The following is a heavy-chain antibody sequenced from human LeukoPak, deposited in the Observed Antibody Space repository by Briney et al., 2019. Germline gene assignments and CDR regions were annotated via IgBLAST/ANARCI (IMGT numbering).Heavy chain of an antibody. D-gene: IGHD5/OR15-5a*01. Sequence: KPGGSLRLSCAASGFTFSDYYMSWIRQAPGKGLEWISYISSSSSYTNYVDSVKGRFTISRDNAKNSLYLQMNSLRAEDTAVYYCVRAVSVSSYYLDCWGQGTLVTVSS. J-gene: IGHJ4*02. V-gene: IGHV3-11*05. CDR1: GFTFSDYY. CDR3: VRAVSVSSYYLDC. CDR2: ISSSSSYT.